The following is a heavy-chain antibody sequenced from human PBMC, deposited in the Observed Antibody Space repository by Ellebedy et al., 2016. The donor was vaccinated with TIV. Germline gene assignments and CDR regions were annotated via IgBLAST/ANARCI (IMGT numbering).Heavy chain of an antibody. D-gene: IGHD5-18*01. CDR1: GFTFSSYW. J-gene: IGHJ4*02. CDR2: IKQDESEK. V-gene: IGHV3-7*01. CDR3: ARNSYGSGFDY. Sequence: GGSLRLXCVASGFTFSSYWMSWVRQAPGKGLEWVANIKQDESEKYYVDSVKGRFTISRDNAKNSLYLQMNSLRAEDTAVYYCARNSYGSGFDYWGQGTLVTVSS.